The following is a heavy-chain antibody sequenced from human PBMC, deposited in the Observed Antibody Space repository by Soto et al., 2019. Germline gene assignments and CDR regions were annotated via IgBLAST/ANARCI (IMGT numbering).Heavy chain of an antibody. CDR3: ARQRTTVVTQAYFDH. D-gene: IGHD2-21*02. V-gene: IGHV4-39*01. J-gene: IGHJ4*02. CDR2: IYYSGRT. CDR1: GESISSSSYY. Sequence: SETLSLTCIVSGESISSSSYYWGWIREPPGKGLEWIGSIYYSGRTYYNPSFKSRVTISIDTSKNQFSLKLSYVTATDTAVYYCARQRTTVVTQAYFDHWGQGALVTVSS.